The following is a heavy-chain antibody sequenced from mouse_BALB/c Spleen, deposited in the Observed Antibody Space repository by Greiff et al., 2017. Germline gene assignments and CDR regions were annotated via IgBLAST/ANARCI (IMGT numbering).Heavy chain of an antibody. CDR3: ARAGLGPLDC. CDR1: GYSFTSYY. CDR2: IDPFNGGT. V-gene: IGHV1S135*01. J-gene: IGHJ2*01. Sequence: EVQLQQSGPELMKPGASVKISCKASGYSFTSYYMHWVQQSHGKSLEWIGYIDPFNGGTSYNQKFKGKATLTVDKSSSTAYMHLSSLTSEDSAVYYCARAGLGPLDCWGQGTTLTVSS.